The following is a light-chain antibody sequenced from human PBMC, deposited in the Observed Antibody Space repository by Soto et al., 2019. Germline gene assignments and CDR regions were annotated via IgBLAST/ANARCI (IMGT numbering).Light chain of an antibody. Sequence: DIQMTQSPSTLSASVGDTVTITCRASQTISGWLAWYQQRPGKAPNLLIFDASTLESGVPSRFSGSGSGTTFTLTISSLQSDDFATYYCQQRSNWPPITFGQGTRLEIK. J-gene: IGKJ5*01. CDR1: QTISGW. CDR3: QQRSNWPPIT. CDR2: DAS. V-gene: IGKV1-5*01.